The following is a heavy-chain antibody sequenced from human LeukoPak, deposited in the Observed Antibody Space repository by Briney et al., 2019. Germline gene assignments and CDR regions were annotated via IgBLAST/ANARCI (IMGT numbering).Heavy chain of an antibody. CDR1: GGSISSYY. V-gene: IGHV4-59*01. Sequence: SETLSLTCTVAGGSISSYYWSWIRQPPGKGLEWIGYIYYSGSTNYNPSLKSRVTISVDTSKNQFSLKLSSVTAADTAVYYCASTHYSNYVFYYFDYWGQGTLVTVSS. CDR2: IYYSGST. CDR3: ASTHYSNYVFYYFDY. J-gene: IGHJ4*02. D-gene: IGHD4-11*01.